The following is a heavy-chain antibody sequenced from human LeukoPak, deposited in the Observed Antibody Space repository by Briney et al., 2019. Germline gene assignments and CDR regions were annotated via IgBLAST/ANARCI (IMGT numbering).Heavy chain of an antibody. J-gene: IGHJ4*02. CDR3: AGGRDGYKNDY. CDR2: ICSGGST. CDR1: GFTVSSNY. D-gene: IGHD5-24*01. V-gene: IGHV3-53*01. Sequence: GGSLRLSCAASGFTVSSNYMSWVRQAPGKGLEWVSVICSGGSTYYADSVKGRFTISRDNSKNTLYLQMNSLRAEDTAVYYCAGGRDGYKNDYWGQGTLVTVSS.